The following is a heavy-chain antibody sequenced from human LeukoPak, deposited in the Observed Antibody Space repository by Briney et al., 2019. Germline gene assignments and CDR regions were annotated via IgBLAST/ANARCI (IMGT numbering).Heavy chain of an antibody. D-gene: IGHD1-1*01. J-gene: IGHJ5*02. V-gene: IGHV3-7*01. CDR2: IKQDGSEK. CDR3: ASGRSIFDP. Sequence: GGSLRLYCAASGFTFSSYAMSWVRQAPGKGLEWVANIKQDGSEKYYVDSVKGRFTISRDNAKNSLYLQMNSLRAEDTAVYYCASGRSIFDPWGQGTLVTVSS. CDR1: GFTFSSYA.